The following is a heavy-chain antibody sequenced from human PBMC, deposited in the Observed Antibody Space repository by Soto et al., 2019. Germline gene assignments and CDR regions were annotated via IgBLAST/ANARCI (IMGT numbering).Heavy chain of an antibody. CDR3: ARAPDLSDDIWAYDY. J-gene: IGHJ4*02. Sequence: ASVKVSCKASGYTFTGYYMHWVRQAPGQGLEWMGWINPNSGGTNYAQKFQGWVTMTRDTSISTAYMELSRLRSDDTAVYYCARAPDLSDDIWAYDYWGQGTLVTVSS. CDR1: GYTFTGYY. V-gene: IGHV1-2*04. D-gene: IGHD3-16*01. CDR2: INPNSGGT.